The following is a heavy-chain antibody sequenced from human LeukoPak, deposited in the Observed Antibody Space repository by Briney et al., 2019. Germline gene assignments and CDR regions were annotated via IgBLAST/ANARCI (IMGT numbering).Heavy chain of an antibody. J-gene: IGHJ5*02. CDR1: GGSISSYY. Sequence: WETLSLTCTVSGGSISSYYWSWIRQPPGKGLEWIGYIYTSGSTNYNPSLKSRVTISVDTSKNQFSLKLSSVTAADTAVYYCARHTPGIAVAGRPRWFDPWGQGTLVTVSS. CDR3: ARHTPGIAVAGRPRWFDP. D-gene: IGHD6-19*01. CDR2: IYTSGST. V-gene: IGHV4-4*09.